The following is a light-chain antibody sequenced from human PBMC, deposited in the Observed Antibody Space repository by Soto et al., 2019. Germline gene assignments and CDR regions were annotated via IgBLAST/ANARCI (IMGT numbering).Light chain of an antibody. V-gene: IGKV1-5*03. CDR2: KTS. CDR1: QTISSW. Sequence: DIQLTQSPSTLSASVGDRVTITCRASQTISSWLAWYQQKPGKAPNLLIYKTSNLESGVPSRFSGSGSGTEFTLTISSLQPDDFATYCCQYYNDYCWTCGQGPKVEIK. CDR3: QYYNDYCWT. J-gene: IGKJ1*01.